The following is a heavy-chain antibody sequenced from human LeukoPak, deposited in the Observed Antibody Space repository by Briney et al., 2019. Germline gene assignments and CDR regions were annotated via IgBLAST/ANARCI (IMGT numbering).Heavy chain of an antibody. CDR1: GGSISSGDYY. D-gene: IGHD2-2*02. V-gene: IGHV4-30-4*08. J-gene: IGHJ3*02. Sequence: PSQTLSLXCTVPGGSISSGDYYWIWIRQPPGKGLEWIGYIYYSGSTYYNPSLKSRVTISVDTSKNQFSLKLSSVTAADTAVYYCATYCSSTSCYSRYAFDIWGQGTMVTVSS. CDR3: ATYCSSTSCYSRYAFDI. CDR2: IYYSGST.